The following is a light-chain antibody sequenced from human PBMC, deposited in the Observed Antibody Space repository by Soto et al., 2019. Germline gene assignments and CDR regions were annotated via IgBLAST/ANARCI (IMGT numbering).Light chain of an antibody. CDR3: QQYKNWPPMYT. CDR1: QTIYNN. J-gene: IGKJ2*01. V-gene: IGKV3-15*01. Sequence: EIVMTQSPANLSVSSGDRATLSCRASQTIYNNVAWYQQRPGQAPRLLIYDASTRATSVPARFSGSGYGTDFTLTISSLQSEDFAVYYCQQYKNWPPMYTFGQGTKLEIK. CDR2: DAS.